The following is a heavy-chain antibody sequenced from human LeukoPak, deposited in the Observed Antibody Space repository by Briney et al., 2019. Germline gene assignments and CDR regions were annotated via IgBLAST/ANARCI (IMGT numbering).Heavy chain of an antibody. CDR2: IIPIFGTA. J-gene: IGHJ4*02. CDR3: ASQDDSSGYYYLRFDY. Sequence: ASVKVSCKASGGTFSSYAISWVRQAPGQGLEWMGGIIPIFGTANYAQKFQGRVTITTDESTSTAYMELSSLRSEDTAVYYCASQDDSSGYYYLRFDYWGQGTLVTVSS. V-gene: IGHV1-69*05. CDR1: GGTFSSYA. D-gene: IGHD3-22*01.